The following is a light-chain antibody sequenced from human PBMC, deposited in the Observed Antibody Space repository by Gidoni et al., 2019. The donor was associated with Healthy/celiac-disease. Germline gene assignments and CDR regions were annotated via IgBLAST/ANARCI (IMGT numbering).Light chain of an antibody. CDR1: QGISNA. Sequence: DIQLTHSPSSLSASVGDRVTITCRASQGISNALAWSQRKPGKAPKLLLYASSRLESGVPSRISGSGSGTDYTLTISSLQHEDFATYYCQKYYSTPPWTFGRXTKVEIK. J-gene: IGKJ1*01. CDR2: ASS. V-gene: IGKV1-NL1*01. CDR3: QKYYSTPPWT.